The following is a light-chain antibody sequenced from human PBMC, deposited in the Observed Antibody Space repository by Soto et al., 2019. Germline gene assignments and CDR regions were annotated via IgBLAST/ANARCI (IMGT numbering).Light chain of an antibody. CDR3: SSYAGSNNFV. Sequence: QCLLTQPPSPSGSPGQSVTISCAGSSSDVGAYNYVSWYQQHPGKAPKLIIYEVRNRPAGVPDRFSGSKSGSTASLTVSGLQGEDEADYYCSSYAGSNNFVFGTGTKVTVL. CDR2: EVR. CDR1: SSDVGAYNY. J-gene: IGLJ1*01. V-gene: IGLV2-8*01.